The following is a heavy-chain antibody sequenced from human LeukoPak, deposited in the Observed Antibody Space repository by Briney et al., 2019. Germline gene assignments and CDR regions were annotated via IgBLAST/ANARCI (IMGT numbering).Heavy chain of an antibody. CDR2: IFASGRT. CDR3: AKDCYYDSSGQNYFDY. Sequence: KPSETLSLTCTVSGDSISSDDYYWSWIRQPAGKGLEWIGRIFASGRTHYHPSLKSRATVSVGTSKNHFSLKLSSVTTADTAVYYCAKDCYYDSSGQNYFDYWGQGTLVTVSS. CDR1: GDSISSDDYY. J-gene: IGHJ4*02. D-gene: IGHD3-22*01. V-gene: IGHV4-61*02.